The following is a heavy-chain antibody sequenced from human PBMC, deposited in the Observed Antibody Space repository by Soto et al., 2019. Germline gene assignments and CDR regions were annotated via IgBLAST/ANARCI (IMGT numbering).Heavy chain of an antibody. CDR2: IYYSGST. Sequence: PSETLSLTCTVSGGSISRGGYYWSWIRQHPGQGLEWIGYIYYSGSTYYHPSLKSRVTISVDTSKNQFSLKLSSVTAADTVVYYCARVTWIQLWRGVDYWGQGTLVTVSS. CDR3: ARVTWIQLWRGVDY. D-gene: IGHD5-18*01. CDR1: GGSISRGGYY. J-gene: IGHJ4*02. V-gene: IGHV4-31*03.